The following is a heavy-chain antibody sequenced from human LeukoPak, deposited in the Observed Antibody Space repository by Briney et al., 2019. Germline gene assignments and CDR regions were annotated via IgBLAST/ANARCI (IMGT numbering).Heavy chain of an antibody. J-gene: IGHJ4*02. CDR1: GFTFSSYA. V-gene: IGHV3-23*01. CDR2: ISGSGGST. D-gene: IGHD3-22*01. CDR3: AKVSHYYDSSGYYKCFDY. Sequence: GGSLRLSCAASGFTFSSYAMSWVRQAPGKGLEWASAISGSGGSTYYADSVKGRFTISRDNSKNTLYLQMNSLRAEDTAVYYCAKVSHYYDSSGYYKCFDYWGQGTLVTVSS.